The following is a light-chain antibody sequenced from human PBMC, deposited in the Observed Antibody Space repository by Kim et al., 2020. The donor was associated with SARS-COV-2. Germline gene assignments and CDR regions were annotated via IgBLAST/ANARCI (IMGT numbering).Light chain of an antibody. CDR3: NSRDSSTNHLV. V-gene: IGLV3-19*01. CDR2: GKN. J-gene: IGLJ2*01. Sequence: SSELTHYPAVSVALGQTVRITCQGDSLRSYYASWYQQKAGQAPEVVIYGKNNRLSGIPDRFSGSTSGNTASLTITGAQAEDEAVYYCNSRDSSTNHLVFG. CDR1: SLRSYY.